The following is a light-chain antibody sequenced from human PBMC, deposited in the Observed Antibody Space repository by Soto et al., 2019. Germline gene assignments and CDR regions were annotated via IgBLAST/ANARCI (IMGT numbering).Light chain of an antibody. CDR3: QQYNNWPPRVT. J-gene: IGKJ3*01. CDR2: GAS. CDR1: QSVSSN. Sequence: EIVMTQSPATLSVSPGERATLSCRASQSVSSNLAWYQQKPGQAPRLLIYGASTRATGILARFSGSGSGTEFTLTISSLQSEDFAVYYCQQYNNWPPRVTFGPGTKVDIK. V-gene: IGKV3-15*01.